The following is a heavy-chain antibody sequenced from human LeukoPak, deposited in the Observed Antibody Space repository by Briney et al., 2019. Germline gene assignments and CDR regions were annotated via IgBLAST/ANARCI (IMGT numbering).Heavy chain of an antibody. V-gene: IGHV4-4*02. CDR3: SRESGAFCPFDY. CDR2: ISLTGET. D-gene: IGHD1-26*01. CDR1: GGSISSTNW. Sequence: PSETLSLTCGVSGGSISSTNWWSWVRQPPGQGLEWIGEISLTGETNYNPSLNGRVTMSLDESRNQLSLDLTSVTAADTAIYYCSRESGAFCPFDYWGQGTLVIVPT. J-gene: IGHJ4*02.